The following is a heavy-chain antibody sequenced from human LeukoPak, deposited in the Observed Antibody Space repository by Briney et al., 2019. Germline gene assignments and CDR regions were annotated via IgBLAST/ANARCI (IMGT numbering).Heavy chain of an antibody. Sequence: GGSLRLSCTASGFTFSGHSMTWLRQSPGKGLEWVANINLDGSERFYVDFVKGTFTISRDSADNSMYLQMNSVRAEDTAVYYCGRVIAGAIDYWGQGTLVTVSS. V-gene: IGHV3-7*01. CDR1: GFTFSGHS. CDR2: INLDGSER. J-gene: IGHJ4*02. D-gene: IGHD6-13*01. CDR3: GRVIAGAIDY.